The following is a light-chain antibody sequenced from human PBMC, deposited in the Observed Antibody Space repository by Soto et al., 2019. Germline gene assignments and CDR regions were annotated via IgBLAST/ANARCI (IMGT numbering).Light chain of an antibody. J-gene: IGKJ1*01. Sequence: EIVLTRSPGTLSLSPGERATLSCRASQSVSSTYLAWYQQKLGQAPRLLIYGASSRATGIPDRFSGSGSGKDFTLTISRLEPEDFAVYYCQQYDTSPRTFGQGTKVE. CDR3: QQYDTSPRT. CDR1: QSVSSTY. V-gene: IGKV3-20*01. CDR2: GAS.